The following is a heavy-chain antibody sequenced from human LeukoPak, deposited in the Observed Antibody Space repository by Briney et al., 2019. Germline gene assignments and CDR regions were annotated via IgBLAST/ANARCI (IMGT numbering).Heavy chain of an antibody. CDR3: ARSVNIVVEYYFDY. Sequence: SETLSLTCTVSGGSIRSYYWSWIRQPPGKGLEWIGSISYSGSTYYNPSLKSRVTISVGTSKNQFSLKLNSVAAADTAVYYCARSVNIVVEYYFDYWGQGTLVTVSS. J-gene: IGHJ4*02. D-gene: IGHD2-15*01. CDR1: GGSIRSYY. V-gene: IGHV4-59*05. CDR2: ISYSGST.